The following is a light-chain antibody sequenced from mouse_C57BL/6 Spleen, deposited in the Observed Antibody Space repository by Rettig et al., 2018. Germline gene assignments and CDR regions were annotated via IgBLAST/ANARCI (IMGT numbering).Light chain of an antibody. Sequence: QIALTQSPAIMSAFPGEKVTMTCSASSSVSHMYWYQQKPGSSPRLLIYDTSNLASGVPVRFSGSGSGTSYTLTISRMEAEDAATYYCQQWSSYPYTFGGGTKLEIK. V-gene: IGKV4-55*01. CDR3: QQWSSYPYT. CDR2: DTS. CDR1: SSVSH. J-gene: IGKJ2*01.